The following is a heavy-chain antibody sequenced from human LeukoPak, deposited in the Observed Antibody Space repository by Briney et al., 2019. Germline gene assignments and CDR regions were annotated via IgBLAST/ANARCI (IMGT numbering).Heavy chain of an antibody. CDR2: INPNSGGT. CDR1: GYTFTGYY. V-gene: IGHV1-2*04. CDR3: ARGPPIITMIPTEAFDI. D-gene: IGHD3-22*01. J-gene: IGHJ3*02. Sequence: VASVKVSCKASGYTFTGYYMHWVRQAPGRGLEWMGWINPNSGGTNYAQKFQGWVTMTRDTSISTAYMELSRLRSDDTAVYYCARGPPIITMIPTEAFDIWGQGTMVTVSS.